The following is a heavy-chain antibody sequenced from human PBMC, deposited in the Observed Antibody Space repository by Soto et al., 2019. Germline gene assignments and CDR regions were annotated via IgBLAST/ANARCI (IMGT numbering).Heavy chain of an antibody. V-gene: IGHV4-30-2*01. CDR1: GGSVSSGDYF. Sequence: TLSLTCGVSGGSVSSGDYFWSWIRQPPGKGLEWIGYIYQSGSTFYDPSLKRRVTISLDRSKNQFSLNLTSVTAADTAVYYCARVCSSTSCFNGMDVWGQGTTVTVSS. J-gene: IGHJ6*02. CDR3: ARVCSSTSCFNGMDV. D-gene: IGHD2-2*01. CDR2: IYQSGST.